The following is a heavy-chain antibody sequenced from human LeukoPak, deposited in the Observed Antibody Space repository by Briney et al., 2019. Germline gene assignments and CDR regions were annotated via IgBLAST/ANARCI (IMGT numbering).Heavy chain of an antibody. V-gene: IGHV1-2*02. D-gene: IGHD2-2*01. Sequence: ASVKVSCKASGYTFTGYYMHWVRQAPGQGLEWMGWINPNSGGTNYAQKFQGRVTMTRDTSISTAYMELSRLRSDDTAVYYCARGGDIVVVPAAMDRNWFDPWAREPWSPSPQ. CDR2: INPNSGGT. CDR1: GYTFTGYY. J-gene: IGHJ5*02. CDR3: ARGGDIVVVPAAMDRNWFDP.